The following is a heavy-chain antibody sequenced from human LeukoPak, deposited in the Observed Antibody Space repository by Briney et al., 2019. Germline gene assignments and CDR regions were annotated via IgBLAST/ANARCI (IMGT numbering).Heavy chain of an antibody. D-gene: IGHD3-22*01. CDR2: RNPNSGNT. V-gene: IGHV1-8*01. CDR3: ARRTYYYDSSGYYIDY. J-gene: IGHJ4*02. Sequence: ASVKVSCKASGYTFTSYDINWVRQATGQGLEWMGWRNPNSGNTGYAQKFQGRVTMTRNTSISTAYMELSSLRSEDTAVYYCARRTYYYDSSGYYIDYWGQGTLVTVSS. CDR1: GYTFTSYD.